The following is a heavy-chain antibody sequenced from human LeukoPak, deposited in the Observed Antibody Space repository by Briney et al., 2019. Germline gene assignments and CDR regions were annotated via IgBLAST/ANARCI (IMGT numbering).Heavy chain of an antibody. CDR2: INPNSGGT. D-gene: IGHD5-24*01. V-gene: IGHV1-2*02. Sequence: SVKVSCKAFGYTITGYYMHWVRQAPGQGLEWMGWINPNSGGTNYAQKFQGRVTMTRDTSISTAYMELSRLRSDDTAVYYCARGNGYNQTQDYWGQGTLVTVSS. CDR1: GYTITGYY. CDR3: ARGNGYNQTQDY. J-gene: IGHJ4*02.